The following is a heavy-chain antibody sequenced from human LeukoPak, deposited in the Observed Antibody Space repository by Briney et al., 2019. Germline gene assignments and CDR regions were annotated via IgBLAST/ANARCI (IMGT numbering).Heavy chain of an antibody. CDR3: ARVSARIAAAGFDP. V-gene: IGHV4-4*07. CDR2: IYAPGTT. D-gene: IGHD6-13*01. Sequence: SETLSLTCSVSGESTRSYYWSWIRQSAGKGLEWIGRIYAPGTTNYNPSLKSRVTMSIDTSRNEFYLKVTSVTAADTAVYYCARVSARIAAAGFDPWGQGTLVTVSS. J-gene: IGHJ5*02. CDR1: GESTRSYY.